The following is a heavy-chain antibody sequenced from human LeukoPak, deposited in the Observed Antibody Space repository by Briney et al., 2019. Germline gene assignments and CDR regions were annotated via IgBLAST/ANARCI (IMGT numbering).Heavy chain of an antibody. V-gene: IGHV1-46*01. CDR2: INPSGGST. Sequence: ASVTVSCTASGYTFTSYYMHWVRQAPGQGLEWMGIINPSGGSTSYAQKFQGRVTVTRDTSTSTVHMELSGLRSEDTAVYYCARDQEAFDYWGQGTLVTVSS. J-gene: IGHJ4*02. CDR3: ARDQEAFDY. CDR1: GYTFTSYY.